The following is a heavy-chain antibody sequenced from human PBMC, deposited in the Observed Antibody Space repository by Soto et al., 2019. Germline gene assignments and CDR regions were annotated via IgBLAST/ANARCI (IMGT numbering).Heavy chain of an antibody. CDR3: ARDQVTPFQLLYLWFSGMDL. CDR2: ISYDGSNK. CDR1: GFTFSSYA. J-gene: IGHJ6*02. V-gene: IGHV3-30-3*01. Sequence: GGSLRLSCAASGFTFSSYAMHWVRQAPGKGLEWVAVISYDGSNKYYADSVKGRFTISRDNSKNTLYLQMNSLRAEDTAVYYCARDQVTPFQLLYLWFSGMDLWGQGTTVPVSS. D-gene: IGHD2-2*02.